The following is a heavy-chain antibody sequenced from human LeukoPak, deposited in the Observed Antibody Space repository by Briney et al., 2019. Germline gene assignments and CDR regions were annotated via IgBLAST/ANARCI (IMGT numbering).Heavy chain of an antibody. CDR3: ARVRGVIISWFDP. V-gene: IGHV4-34*01. Sequence: SETLSLTCAVYGGSFSGYYWSWIRQPPGKGLEWIGEINHSGSTNYNPSLTSRVTISVDTSKNQLSLKLSSVTAADTAVYYCARVRGVIISWFDPWGQGTLVTVSS. J-gene: IGHJ5*02. CDR1: GGSFSGYY. D-gene: IGHD3-10*01. CDR2: INHSGST.